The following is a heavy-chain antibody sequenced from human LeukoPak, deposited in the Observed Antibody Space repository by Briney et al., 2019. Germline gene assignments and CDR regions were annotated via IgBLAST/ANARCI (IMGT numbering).Heavy chain of an antibody. CDR2: IRSKANSYAT. D-gene: IGHD6-13*01. J-gene: IGHJ4*02. CDR3: ARDLMGIAYRGAFYY. V-gene: IGHV3-73*01. Sequence: GGSLRLSCAASGFVVSGSAMHWVRQASGKGLEWAGRIRSKANSYATTYAASVKGRFTISRDDSKNTAYLQMNSLRAEDTAVYYCARDLMGIAYRGAFYYWGQGTLVTVSS. CDR1: GFVVSGSA.